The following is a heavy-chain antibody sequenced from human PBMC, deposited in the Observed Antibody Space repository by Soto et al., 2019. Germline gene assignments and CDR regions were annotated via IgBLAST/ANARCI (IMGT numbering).Heavy chain of an antibody. Sequence: EMQLVESGGGLVQPGGSLRLSCAASGFTVSSSYMSWVRQAPGKGLEWVSVIYSGGSTKYADSVKGRFTISRDTSNNTLYLHMNNLRAEDTAVYYCARDHTDFWSGYDAFDIWGQGTMVTVSS. D-gene: IGHD3-3*01. CDR3: ARDHTDFWSGYDAFDI. CDR1: GFTVSSSY. CDR2: IYSGGST. V-gene: IGHV3-66*01. J-gene: IGHJ3*02.